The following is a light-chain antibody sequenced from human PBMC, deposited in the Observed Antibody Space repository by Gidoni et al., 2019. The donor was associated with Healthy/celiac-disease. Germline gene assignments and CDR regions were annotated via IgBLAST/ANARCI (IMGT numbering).Light chain of an antibody. CDR1: QSISSY. J-gene: IGKJ2*01. V-gene: IGKV1-39*01. CDR3: QQSYSTPYT. Sequence: IQMLQSPSSLSASVGDRVTITCRASQSISSYLNWYQQKPGKAPKLLIYAASSLQSGVPSRFSGSGSGTDFTLTISSLQPEDFATYYCQQSYSTPYTFGQGTKLEIK. CDR2: AAS.